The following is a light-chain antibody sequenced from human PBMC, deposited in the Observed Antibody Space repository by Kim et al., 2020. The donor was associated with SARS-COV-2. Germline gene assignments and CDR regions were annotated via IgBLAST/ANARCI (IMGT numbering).Light chain of an antibody. V-gene: IGLV1-44*01. CDR3: ATWDVSLNGWV. J-gene: IGLJ3*02. CDR1: SSNVGLHF. Sequence: GQGVTSSCSGSSSNVGLHFVNWYQQLPGTAPKVFIYDDNQRPSGVPDRFSGSRSGTSASLAISGLQSEDEADYYCATWDVSLNGWVFGGGTQLTVL. CDR2: DDN.